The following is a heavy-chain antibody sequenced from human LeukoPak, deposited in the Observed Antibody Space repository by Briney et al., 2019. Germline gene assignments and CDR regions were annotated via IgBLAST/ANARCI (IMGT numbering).Heavy chain of an antibody. CDR3: ARDSYCSSTSCHGYYYYYYYMDV. CDR1: GGSISSYY. V-gene: IGHV4-59*12. Sequence: SETLSLTCTVSGGSISSYYWSWIRQPPGKGLEWIGYIYYSGSTNYNPSLKSRVTISVDTSKNQFSLKLSSVTAADTAVYYCARDSYCSSTSCHGYYYYYYYMDVWGKGTTVTVSS. D-gene: IGHD2-2*01. CDR2: IYYSGST. J-gene: IGHJ6*03.